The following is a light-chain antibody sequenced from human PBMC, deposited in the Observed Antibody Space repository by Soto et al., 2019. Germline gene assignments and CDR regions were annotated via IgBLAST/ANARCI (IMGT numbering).Light chain of an antibody. CDR3: QQSYSTPLT. Sequence: DIQMTQSPSSLSTSVGDRVTITCRASQSISSYLNWYQQKPGKAPKLLIYAASSLQSGVPSRFSGSGSGTDFTLTISSLQPEDFETYYWQQSYSTPLTCGQGTKVEIK. V-gene: IGKV1-39*01. CDR2: AAS. CDR1: QSISSY. J-gene: IGKJ1*01.